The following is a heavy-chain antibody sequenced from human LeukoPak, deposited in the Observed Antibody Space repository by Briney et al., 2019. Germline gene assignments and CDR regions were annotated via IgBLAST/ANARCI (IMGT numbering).Heavy chain of an antibody. CDR3: ARDFVGYCSGGSCYHLAFDI. D-gene: IGHD2-15*01. J-gene: IGHJ3*02. CDR1: VFTFDDYG. V-gene: IGHV3-20*04. Sequence: GGSLRLSCAASVFTFDDYGMCWVRPTPGKGLEWVSGINLNGGKPGYENSVKRRFTISRDNAKNSLYLQMNSLRAEDTALYYCARDFVGYCSGGSCYHLAFDIWGQGTMVTVSS. CDR2: INLNGGKP.